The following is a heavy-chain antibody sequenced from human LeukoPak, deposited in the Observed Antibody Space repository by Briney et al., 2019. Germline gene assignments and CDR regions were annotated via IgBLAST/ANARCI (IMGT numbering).Heavy chain of an antibody. D-gene: IGHD3-10*01. Sequence: PGGSLRLSCAASGFTFSSYAMHWVRQAPGKGLEWVAVISYDGSNKYYADSVKGRFTISRDNSKNTLYLQMNSLRAEDTAVYYCARSPRITPYGMDVWGQGTTVTVSS. V-gene: IGHV3-30-3*01. J-gene: IGHJ6*02. CDR2: ISYDGSNK. CDR3: ARSPRITPYGMDV. CDR1: GFTFSSYA.